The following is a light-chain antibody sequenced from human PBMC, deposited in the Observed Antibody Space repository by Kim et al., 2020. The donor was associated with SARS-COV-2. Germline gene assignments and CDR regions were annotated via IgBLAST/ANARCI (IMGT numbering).Light chain of an antibody. Sequence: QGQTARITCSGDALPNQYTYWYQQKPGQAPVQVIYKDDERPSGIPERFAGSTSGTTVTLIISGVQAEDEADYYCQSADSSGSYRVFGGGTQLTVL. CDR2: KDD. CDR1: ALPNQY. V-gene: IGLV3-25*03. J-gene: IGLJ3*02. CDR3: QSADSSGSYRV.